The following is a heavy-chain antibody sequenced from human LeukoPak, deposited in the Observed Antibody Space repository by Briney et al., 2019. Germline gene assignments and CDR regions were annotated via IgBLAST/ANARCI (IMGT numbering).Heavy chain of an antibody. D-gene: IGHD2-8*02. CDR1: GFTFQNYA. V-gene: IGHV3-23*01. CDR3: ATYRQVLLPFES. CDR2: ISGSGGTT. J-gene: IGHJ4*02. Sequence: PGGSLRLSCAASGFTFQNYAMSWVRQAPGKGLEWVSAISGSGGTTYNADSVKGRLTISRDNSKSTLSLQMNSLRAEDTAIYYCATYRQVLLPFESWGQGTLVTVSS.